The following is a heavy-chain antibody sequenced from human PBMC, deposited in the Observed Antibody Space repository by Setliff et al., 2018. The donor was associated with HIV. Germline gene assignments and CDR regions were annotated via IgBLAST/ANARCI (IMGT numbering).Heavy chain of an antibody. CDR1: GFSLATDGVS. CDR2: IYWDGDT. Sequence: ESGPMLVNPTETLTLTCAFSGFSLATDGVSLGWIRQPPGEGPEWLALIYWDGDTRYNPSLKGRLTVTKATSNNHVVLMMSHTDPADTATYFCAHVNSFRSVYFDSWGEGMLVTVS. J-gene: IGHJ4*01. V-gene: IGHV2-5*02. CDR3: AHVNSFRSVYFDS. D-gene: IGHD3-10*01.